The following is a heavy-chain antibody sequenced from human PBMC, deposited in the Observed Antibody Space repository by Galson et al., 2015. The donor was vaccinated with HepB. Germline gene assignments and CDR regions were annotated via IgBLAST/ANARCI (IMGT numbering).Heavy chain of an antibody. Sequence: SVKVSCKASGYTFTSYYMHWVRQAPGQGLEWMGIINPSGGSTSYAQKFQGRVTMTRDTSTSTVYMELSSLRSEDTAVYYCARVTPSNIAADRYMDVWGQGTTVTVSS. CDR3: ARVTPSNIAADRYMDV. CDR1: GYTFTSYY. CDR2: INPSGGST. J-gene: IGHJ6*02. V-gene: IGHV1-46*01. D-gene: IGHD6-6*01.